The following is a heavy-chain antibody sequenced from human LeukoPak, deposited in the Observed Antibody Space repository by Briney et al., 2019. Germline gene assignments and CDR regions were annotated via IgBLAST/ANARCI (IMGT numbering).Heavy chain of an antibody. CDR1: GFTFSSYG. V-gene: IGHV3-21*01. J-gene: IGHJ6*03. CDR3: ARDLGQYYYYYMDV. D-gene: IGHD7-27*01. Sequence: GGSLRLSCAASGFTFSSYGMNWVRQAPGKGLEWVSSISSSSSYIYYADSVKGRFTISRDNAKNSLYLQMNSLRAEDTAVYYCARDLGQYYYYYMDVWGKGTTVTVSS. CDR2: ISSSSSYI.